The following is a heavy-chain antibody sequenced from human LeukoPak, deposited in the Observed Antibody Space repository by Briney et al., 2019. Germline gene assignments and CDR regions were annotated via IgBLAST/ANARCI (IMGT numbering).Heavy chain of an antibody. CDR1: GGSVSSGSYY. CDR3: ARWARTTTVTTWRHYYYGMDV. Sequence: SETLSLTCTVSGGSVSSGSYYWSWIRQPPGKGLEWIGYIYYSGSTNYNPSLKSRVTISVDTSKNQFSLKLSSVTAADTAVYYCARWARTTTVTTWRHYYYGMDVWGQGTTVTVSS. CDR2: IYYSGST. D-gene: IGHD4-17*01. J-gene: IGHJ6*02. V-gene: IGHV4-61*01.